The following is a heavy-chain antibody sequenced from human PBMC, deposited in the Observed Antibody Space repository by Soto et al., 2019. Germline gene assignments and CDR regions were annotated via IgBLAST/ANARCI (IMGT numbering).Heavy chain of an antibody. D-gene: IGHD2-2*01. J-gene: IGHJ4*02. CDR2: INAGNGNT. V-gene: IGHV1-3*01. Sequence: ASVKVSCTASAYTFTSYAMHWVRQAPGQRLEWMGWINAGNGNTKYSQKFQGRVTITRDTSASTAYMQMNSLRAEDTAVYYCAKVRIDVVPDGYYDYWGQGTLVTVSS. CDR3: AKVRIDVVPDGYYDY. CDR1: AYTFTSYA.